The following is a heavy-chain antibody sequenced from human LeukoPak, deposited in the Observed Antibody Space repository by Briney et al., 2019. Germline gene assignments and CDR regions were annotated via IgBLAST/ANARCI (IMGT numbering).Heavy chain of an antibody. J-gene: IGHJ4*02. D-gene: IGHD6-19*01. CDR3: AKDVRVAVAGIYFDY. Sequence: GGSLRLSCAASGFTFSSYAMSWVRQAPGKGLEWVSAISGSGGSTNYADSVKGRFTISRDNSKNTLYLQMNSLRAEDTAVYYCAKDVRVAVAGIYFDYWGQGALVTVSS. CDR1: GFTFSSYA. V-gene: IGHV3-23*01. CDR2: ISGSGGST.